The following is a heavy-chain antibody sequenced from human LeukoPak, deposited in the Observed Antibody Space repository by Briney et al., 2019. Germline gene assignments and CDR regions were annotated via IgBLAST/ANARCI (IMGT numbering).Heavy chain of an antibody. CDR3: ARRPAAYSYG. D-gene: IGHD5-18*01. J-gene: IGHJ1*01. CDR2: IYYSGST. V-gene: IGHV4-59*01. CDR1: GVSIRSYY. Sequence: PWETLSLTCTVSGVSIRSYYLSWVRQAPGKGLEWVGDIYYSGSTNYNPALKSRVTISIHTPKHHYSPRLSSVTAADPAVYYCARRPAAYSYGWGQGPLLTVSS.